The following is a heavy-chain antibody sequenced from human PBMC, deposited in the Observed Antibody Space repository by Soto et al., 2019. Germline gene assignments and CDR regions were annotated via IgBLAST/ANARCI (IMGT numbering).Heavy chain of an antibody. V-gene: IGHV4-59*01. CDR2: IYYSGST. CDR1: GGSISSYY. CDR3: ARVRAGMVRGYFDY. Sequence: SETLSLTCTVSGGSISSYYWSWIRQPPGKGLEWIGYIYYSGSTNYNPSLKSRVTISVDTSKNQFSLKLSSVTAADTAVYYCARVRAGMVRGYFDYWGQGTTVTVSS. D-gene: IGHD3-10*01. J-gene: IGHJ4*03.